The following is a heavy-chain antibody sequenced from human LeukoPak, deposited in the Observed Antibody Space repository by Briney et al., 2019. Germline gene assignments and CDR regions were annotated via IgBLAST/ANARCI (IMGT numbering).Heavy chain of an antibody. CDR3: ARRFVELATGHFDY. CDR1: GFTFSSYS. J-gene: IGHJ4*02. Sequence: GGSLRLSCAASGFTFSSYSMNWVRQAPGKGLEWVSSISSRSSYIYYADSVKGRFTISRDNAKNSLYLQMNSLRAEDTAVYYCARRFVELATGHFDYWGQGTLVTVSS. CDR2: ISSRSSYI. V-gene: IGHV3-21*01. D-gene: IGHD5-24*01.